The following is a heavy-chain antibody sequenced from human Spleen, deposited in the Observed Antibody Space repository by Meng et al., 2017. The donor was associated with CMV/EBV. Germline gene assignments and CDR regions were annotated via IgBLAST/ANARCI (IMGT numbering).Heavy chain of an antibody. J-gene: IGHJ4*02. CDR3: ARGGDYGDFHDPFDY. Sequence: ASVKVSCKASGYTFASYGIHWVRQAPGQGLEWMGWISINNGNTKSAQKLQDRVTMTSDTSTNTAYMELRSLRSDDTAVYFCARGGDYGDFHDPFDYWGQGTLVTVSS. V-gene: IGHV1-18*01. CDR1: GYTFASYG. D-gene: IGHD4-17*01. CDR2: ISINNGNT.